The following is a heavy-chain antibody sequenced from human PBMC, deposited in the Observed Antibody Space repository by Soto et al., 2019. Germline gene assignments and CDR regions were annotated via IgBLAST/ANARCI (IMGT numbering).Heavy chain of an antibody. CDR3: ARHNYGSGSTYFDY. Sequence: PSEILSLTCTVSGGSISSYYWSWIRQPPGKGLEWIGYIYYSGSTNYNPSLKSRVTISVDTSKNQFSLKLNSMTAADTAVYYCARHNYGSGSTYFDYWGQGTLVTV. V-gene: IGHV4-59*08. CDR2: IYYSGST. D-gene: IGHD3-10*01. CDR1: GGSISSYY. J-gene: IGHJ4*02.